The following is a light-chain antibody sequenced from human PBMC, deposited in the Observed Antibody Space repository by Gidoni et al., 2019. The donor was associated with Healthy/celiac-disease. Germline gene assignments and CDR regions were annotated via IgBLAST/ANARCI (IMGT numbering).Light chain of an antibody. CDR1: SSDVGGYNY. CDR2: DVS. J-gene: IGLJ3*02. V-gene: IGLV2-11*01. Sequence: PRSVSGSPGQSVTIPCTGTSSDVGGYNYVSWYQQHPGKAPKLMIYDVSKRPSGVPDRFSGSKSGNTASLTISGLQAEDEADYYCSSYAGSYTWVFGGGTKLTVL. CDR3: SSYAGSYTWV.